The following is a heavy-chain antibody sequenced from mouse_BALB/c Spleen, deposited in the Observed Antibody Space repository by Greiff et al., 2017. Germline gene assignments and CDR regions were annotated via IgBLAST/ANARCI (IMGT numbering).Heavy chain of an antibody. J-gene: IGHJ2*01. CDR3: ARGDYYGLIRHFDY. CDR2: IWAGGST. D-gene: IGHD1-1*01. Sequence: VKLVESGPGLVAPSQSLSITCTVSGFSLTSYGVHWVRQPPGKGLEWLGVIWAGGSTNYNSALMSRLSISKDNSKSQVFLKMNSLQTDDTAMYYCARGDYYGLIRHFDYWGQGTTLTVSS. V-gene: IGHV2-9*02. CDR1: GFSLTSYG.